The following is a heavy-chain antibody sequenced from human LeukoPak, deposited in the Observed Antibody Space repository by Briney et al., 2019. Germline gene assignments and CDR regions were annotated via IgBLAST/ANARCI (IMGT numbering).Heavy chain of an antibody. D-gene: IGHD2-15*01. CDR1: GYTFTGYY. CDR3: ARVLSCNPLYYYYGMDV. CDR2: INPNSGGT. V-gene: IGHV1-2*02. Sequence: ASVKVSCKASGYTFTGYYMHWVRQAPGQGLDWMGWINPNSGGTNYAQKFQGRVTMTRDTSISTAYMELRSLRSDDTAVYYCARVLSCNPLYYYYGMDVWGQGTTVTVSS. J-gene: IGHJ6*02.